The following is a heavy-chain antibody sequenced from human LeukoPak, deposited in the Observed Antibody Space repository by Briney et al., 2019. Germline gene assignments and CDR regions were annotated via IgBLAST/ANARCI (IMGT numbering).Heavy chain of an antibody. CDR1: GFTFSSYS. D-gene: IGHD1-26*01. CDR2: ISSSSDFI. Sequence: GGSLRLSCAASGFTFSSYSMNWVRQAPGKGLEWVSSISSSSDFIYYADSVKGRFTISRDNAKNSLYLQMNSLRAEDTAVYYCARDSGSYSGLETELEYWGQGTLVTVSS. V-gene: IGHV3-21*01. CDR3: ARDSGSYSGLETELEY. J-gene: IGHJ4*02.